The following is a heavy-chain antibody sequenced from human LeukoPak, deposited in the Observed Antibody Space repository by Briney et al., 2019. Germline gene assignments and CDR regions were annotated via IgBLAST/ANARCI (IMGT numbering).Heavy chain of an antibody. J-gene: IGHJ5*02. CDR3: ARAYYDFWSGYYTGGNWFDP. CDR1: GGSFSGYY. CDR2: INHSGST. V-gene: IGHV4-34*01. Sequence: SETLSLTCAVYGGSFSGYYWSWNRQPPGKGLEWIGEINHSGSTNYNPSLKSRVTISVDTSKNQFSLKLSSVTAADTAVYYCARAYYDFWSGYYTGGNWFDPWGQGTLVTVSS. D-gene: IGHD3-3*01.